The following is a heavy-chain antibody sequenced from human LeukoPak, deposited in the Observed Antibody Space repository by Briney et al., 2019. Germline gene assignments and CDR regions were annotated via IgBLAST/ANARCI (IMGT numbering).Heavy chain of an antibody. CDR2: TSWNSGSI. CDR1: GFTFDDYA. V-gene: IGHV3-9*01. Sequence: GGSLRLSCAASGFTFDDYAMHWVRQAPGKGLEWVSGTSWNSGSIGYADSVKGRFTISRDNAKNSLYLQMNSLRAEDTALYYCARAYVDTGMVDAFDIWGQGTMVTVSS. CDR3: ARAYVDTGMVDAFDI. J-gene: IGHJ3*02. D-gene: IGHD5-18*01.